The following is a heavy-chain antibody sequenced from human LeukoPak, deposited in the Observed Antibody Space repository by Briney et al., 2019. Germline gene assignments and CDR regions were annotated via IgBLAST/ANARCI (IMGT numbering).Heavy chain of an antibody. CDR1: GGFFCGYY. V-gene: IGHV4-34*01. J-gene: IGHJ5*02. CDR2: INHSGST. Sequence: LTCGVCGGFFCGYYWSWIRQPPGKGLEGMGEINHSGSTNYSPSLKSRVTISVDTSKNQFSLKLSSVTAADTAVYYCARVIAAAGTWWFDPWGQGTLVTDSS. D-gene: IGHD6-13*01. CDR3: ARVIAAAGTWWFDP.